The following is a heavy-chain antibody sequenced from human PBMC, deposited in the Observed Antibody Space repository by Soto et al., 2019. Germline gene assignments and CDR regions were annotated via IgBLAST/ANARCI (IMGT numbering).Heavy chain of an antibody. J-gene: IGHJ3*02. CDR3: AKDRYDFWRGPQGAFDI. CDR1: GFTFDDYA. Sequence: GGSLRLSCAASGFTFDDYAMHWVRQAPGKGLEWVSGISWNSGSIGYADSVKGRFTISRDNAKNSLYLQMNSLRAEDTALYYCAKDRYDFWRGPQGAFDIWGQGTMVTVSS. V-gene: IGHV3-9*01. CDR2: ISWNSGSI. D-gene: IGHD3-3*01.